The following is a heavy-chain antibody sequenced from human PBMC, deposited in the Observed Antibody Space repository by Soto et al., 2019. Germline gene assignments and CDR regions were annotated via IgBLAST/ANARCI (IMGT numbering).Heavy chain of an antibody. CDR3: AKEDYDVWSGYQNNWFDP. CDR2: ISYDGSNK. J-gene: IGHJ5*02. D-gene: IGHD3-3*01. Sequence: QVQLVESGGGVVQPGRSLRLSCAASGFTFSSYGMHWVRQAPGKGLEWVAVISYDGSNKYYADSVKGRFTISRDNSKNTMYLQIYSLRAEDTAVYYCAKEDYDVWSGYQNNWFDPWGQGTLVTVSS. CDR1: GFTFSSYG. V-gene: IGHV3-30*18.